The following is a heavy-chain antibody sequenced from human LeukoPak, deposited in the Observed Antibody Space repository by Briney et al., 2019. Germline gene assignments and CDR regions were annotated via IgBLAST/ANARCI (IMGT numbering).Heavy chain of an antibody. J-gene: IGHJ4*02. CDR3: ARDQRGFCSSTSCYFGEYFDY. D-gene: IGHD2-2*01. V-gene: IGHV4-38-2*02. CDR2: IYHSGST. Sequence: SETLSLTCAVSGYSISSDYYWGWIRQPPGKGLEWIGSIYHSGSTYYNPSLKSRVTISVDTSKNQFSLRLSPVTAADTAVYYCARDQRGFCSSTSCYFGEYFDYWGQGTLVTVSS. CDR1: GYSISSDYY.